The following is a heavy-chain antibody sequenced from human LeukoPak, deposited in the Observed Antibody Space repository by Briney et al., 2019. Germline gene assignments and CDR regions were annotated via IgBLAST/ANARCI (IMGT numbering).Heavy chain of an antibody. J-gene: IGHJ6*02. CDR2: ISAYNGNT. D-gene: IGHD3-22*01. Sequence: EASVKVSCKASGYTFTSYGISWVRQAPGQGLEWMGWISAYNGNTNYAQKLQGRVTMTTDTSTSTAYMELRSLRSDDTAVYYCARGAYYYDSSGYYVGRGYGMDVWGQGTTVTVSS. CDR1: GYTFTSYG. V-gene: IGHV1-18*01. CDR3: ARGAYYYDSSGYYVGRGYGMDV.